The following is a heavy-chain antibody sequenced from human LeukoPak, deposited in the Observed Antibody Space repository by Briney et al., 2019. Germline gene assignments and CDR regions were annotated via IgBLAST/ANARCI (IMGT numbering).Heavy chain of an antibody. Sequence: SETLSLTCTVSGYSISSGYYWGWIRQPPGKGLEWFGSIYHSGSTYYNPSLKSRVTISVDTAKNQFSLKLSSVTAADTAVYYCARVRDVTIFGVVPRGYFDYWGQGTLVTVSS. CDR1: GYSISSGYY. CDR3: ARVRDVTIFGVVPRGYFDY. CDR2: IYHSGST. V-gene: IGHV4-38-2*02. J-gene: IGHJ4*02. D-gene: IGHD3-3*01.